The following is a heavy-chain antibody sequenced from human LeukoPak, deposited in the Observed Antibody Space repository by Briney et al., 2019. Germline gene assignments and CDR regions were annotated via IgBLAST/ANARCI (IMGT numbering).Heavy chain of an antibody. CDR3: ARGSGYYDTGSFSFVDN. CDR1: GASVASDSAA. Sequence: SQTLSVTCAISGASVASDSAAWNWNRQTPSRGLEWQGRTYYRSQWLNDYAVAVKTRITIKADTSSNQFSLELNSVTPEDTGVYYCARGSGYYDTGSFSFVDNWGQGTLVTVSS. V-gene: IGHV6-1*01. J-gene: IGHJ4*02. D-gene: IGHD3-16*01. CDR2: TYYRSQWLN.